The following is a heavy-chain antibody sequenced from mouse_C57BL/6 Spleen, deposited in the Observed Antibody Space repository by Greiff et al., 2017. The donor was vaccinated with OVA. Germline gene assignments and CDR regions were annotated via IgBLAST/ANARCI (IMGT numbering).Heavy chain of an antibody. V-gene: IGHV1-26*01. CDR3: ARISNWDY. J-gene: IGHJ2*01. D-gene: IGHD4-1*01. Sequence: VQLQQSGPELVKPGASVKISCKASGYTFTDYYMNWVKQSHGKSLEWIGDINPNNGGTSYNQKFKGKATLTVDKSSSTAYMELRSLTSEDSAVYYCARISNWDYWGQGTTLTVSS. CDR2: INPNNGGT. CDR1: GYTFTDYY.